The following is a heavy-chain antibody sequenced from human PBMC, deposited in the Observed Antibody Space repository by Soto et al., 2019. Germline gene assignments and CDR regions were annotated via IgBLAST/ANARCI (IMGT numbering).Heavy chain of an antibody. Sequence: GGSLRLSCAASGFTFSSYAMSWVRQVPGTGLEWVSAISGSGGSTYYADSVKGRFTISRDNSKNTLYLQMNSLRAEATAVYYCAKRGYSGYNGMDVWGQGTTVTVSS. D-gene: IGHD5-12*01. J-gene: IGHJ6*02. CDR2: ISGSGGST. V-gene: IGHV3-23*01. CDR1: GFTFSSYA. CDR3: AKRGYSGYNGMDV.